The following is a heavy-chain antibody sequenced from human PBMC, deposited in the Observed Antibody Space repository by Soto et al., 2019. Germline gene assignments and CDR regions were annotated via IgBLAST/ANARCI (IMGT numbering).Heavy chain of an antibody. CDR1: GFTFSTYA. D-gene: IGHD6-19*01. CDR2: ISGSGDST. CDR3: AKERSSGWSFDY. Sequence: EVQLLESGGGLVQPGGSLILSCAASGFTFSTYAMNWVRQAPGKGLEWVSGISGSGDSTYYADSVKGRFTVSRDNSKNTLYLQMNSLRAEDTAVFYCAKERSSGWSFDYWGQGTLVTVSS. J-gene: IGHJ4*02. V-gene: IGHV3-23*01.